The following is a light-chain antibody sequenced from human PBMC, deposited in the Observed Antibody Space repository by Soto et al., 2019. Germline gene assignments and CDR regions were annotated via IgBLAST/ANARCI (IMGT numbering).Light chain of an antibody. V-gene: IGKV1-6*01. CDR3: LQDYNYPLT. CDR1: HSISSY. J-gene: IGKJ4*01. CDR2: AAS. Sequence: IQKTPSPSSLSASLGDRATITFLSSHSISSYLNWYQQKPGKAPKLLIYAASSLQSGVPSRFSGSGSGTDFTLTISSLQPEDFATYYCLQDYNYPLTFGGGTKVDIK.